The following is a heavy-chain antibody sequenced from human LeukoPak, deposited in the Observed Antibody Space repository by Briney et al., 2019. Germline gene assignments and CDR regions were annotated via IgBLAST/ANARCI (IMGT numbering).Heavy chain of an antibody. CDR2: INHSGST. CDR3: ARLHGSGSYYNSRYYYMDV. Sequence: SETLSLTCAVYGGSFSGYYWSWIRQPPGKGLEWIGEINHSGSTNYNLSLKSRVTISVDTSKNQFSLKLSSVTAADTAVYYCARLHGSGSYYNSRYYYMDVWGKGTTVTISS. D-gene: IGHD3-10*01. CDR1: GGSFSGYY. J-gene: IGHJ6*03. V-gene: IGHV4-34*01.